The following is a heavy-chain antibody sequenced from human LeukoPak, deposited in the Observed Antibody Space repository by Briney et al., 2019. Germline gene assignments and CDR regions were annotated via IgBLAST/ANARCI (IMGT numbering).Heavy chain of an antibody. Sequence: SVKVSCKASGGTFSSYTISWVRQAPGQGLEWMGRIIPILGIANYAQKFQGRVTITADKSTSTAYMELSSLRSEDTAVYYCARSYYYGSGSFDPWGHGTLVTVSS. CDR1: GGTFSSYT. CDR2: IIPILGIA. V-gene: IGHV1-69*02. J-gene: IGHJ5*02. D-gene: IGHD3-10*01. CDR3: ARSYYYGSGSFDP.